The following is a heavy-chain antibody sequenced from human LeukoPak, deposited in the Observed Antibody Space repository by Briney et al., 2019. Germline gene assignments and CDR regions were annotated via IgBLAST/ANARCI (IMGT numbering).Heavy chain of an antibody. CDR1: GSSISSDYF. J-gene: IGHJ5*02. CDR3: ARGFNSDILTAYSP. Sequence: PSETLSLTCGVSGSSISSDYFWGWIRQPPGKGLEWVGSIYDSGNTYYNPPLKSRVSISVDTSKNQFSLKMSSVTAADTAVYYCARGFNSDILTAYSPWGQGTLVTVSS. V-gene: IGHV4-38-2*01. D-gene: IGHD3-9*01. CDR2: IYDSGNT.